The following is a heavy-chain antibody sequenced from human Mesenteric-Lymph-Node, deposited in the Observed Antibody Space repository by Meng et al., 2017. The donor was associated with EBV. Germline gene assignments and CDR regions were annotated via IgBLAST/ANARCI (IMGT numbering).Heavy chain of an antibody. Sequence: QVQLPQGGAGLLKPSETLSLPCAVYGGSFSGYYWTWIRQPPGRGLEWIGEINHSGSTNHNPSLKSRVTISADTSKDQFSLKLSSVTAADTAVYYCARGYAGYYGKLFDYWGQGTLVTVSS. CDR2: INHSGST. CDR1: GGSFSGYY. J-gene: IGHJ4*02. V-gene: IGHV4-34*01. CDR3: ARGYAGYYGKLFDY. D-gene: IGHD3-3*01.